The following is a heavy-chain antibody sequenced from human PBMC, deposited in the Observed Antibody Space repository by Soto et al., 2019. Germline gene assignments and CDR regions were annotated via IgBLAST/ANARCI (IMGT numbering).Heavy chain of an antibody. CDR1: GYTFTNYA. CDR3: ARGRGIRRGAYFDY. CDR2: MNPNSGNT. V-gene: IGHV1-8*02. J-gene: IGHJ4*02. Sequence: ASVKVSCKASGYTFTNYAVHWVRQAPGQGLEWMGWMNPNSGNTGYAQKFQGRVTMTRNTSISTAYMELSSLRSEDTAVYYCARGRGIRRGAYFDYWGQGTLVT. D-gene: IGHD1-26*01.